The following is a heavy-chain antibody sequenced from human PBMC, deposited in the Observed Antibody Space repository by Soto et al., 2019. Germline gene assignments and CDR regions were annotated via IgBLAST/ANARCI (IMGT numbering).Heavy chain of an antibody. Sequence: ASVKVSCKASGYTFTSYGISWVRQAPGQGLEWMGWISAYNGNTNYAQKLQGRVTMTTDTSTSTAYMELRSLRSDDTAVYYCARETEFDGSGSYYRVDYWGQGTLVTVSS. CDR1: GYTFTSYG. J-gene: IGHJ4*02. V-gene: IGHV1-18*01. CDR3: ARETEFDGSGSYYRVDY. CDR2: ISAYNGNT. D-gene: IGHD3-10*01.